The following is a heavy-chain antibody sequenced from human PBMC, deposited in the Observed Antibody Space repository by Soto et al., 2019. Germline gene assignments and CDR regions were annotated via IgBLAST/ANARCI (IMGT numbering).Heavy chain of an antibody. V-gene: IGHV3-33*01. CDR2: IWYDGSNK. CDR3: ARGSRWVGGTTPDRYGMDV. J-gene: IGHJ6*02. D-gene: IGHD1-26*01. CDR1: GFTFSSYG. Sequence: AGGSLRLSCAASGFTFSSYGMHWVRQAPGKGLEWVAVIWYDGSNKYYADSVKGRFTISRDNSKNTLYLQMNSLRAEDTAVYYCARGSRWVGGTTPDRYGMDVWGQGTTVTVSS.